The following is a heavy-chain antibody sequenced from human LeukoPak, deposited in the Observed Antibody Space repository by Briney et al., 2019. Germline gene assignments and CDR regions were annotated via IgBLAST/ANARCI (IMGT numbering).Heavy chain of an antibody. J-gene: IGHJ6*02. CDR1: GGSFSGYY. V-gene: IGHV4-34*01. CDR2: INHSGST. Sequence: SETLSLTCAVDGGSFSGYYWSLIRQPPGKGLEWIGEINHSGSTNYNPSLKSRVTISVDTSKNQFSLKLSSVTAADTAVYYCARDHPHHYYYGMDVWGQGTTVTVSS. CDR3: ARDHPHHYYYGMDV.